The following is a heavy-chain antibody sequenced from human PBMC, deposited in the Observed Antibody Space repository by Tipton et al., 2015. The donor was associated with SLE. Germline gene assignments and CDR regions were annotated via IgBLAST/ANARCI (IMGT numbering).Heavy chain of an antibody. CDR3: VRGDLHLGALSAEAFDI. CDR1: GFNFKSYG. Sequence: SLRLSCAASGFNFKSYGMNWVRQAPGKGLEWVAIISHDGSEKYYADSAKGRFTISRDNSKITLYLEMTDLRPADTAFYFCVRGDLHLGALSAEAFDIWGQGTLVIVSS. CDR2: ISHDGSEK. V-gene: IGHV3-30*19. J-gene: IGHJ3*02. D-gene: IGHD3-16*02.